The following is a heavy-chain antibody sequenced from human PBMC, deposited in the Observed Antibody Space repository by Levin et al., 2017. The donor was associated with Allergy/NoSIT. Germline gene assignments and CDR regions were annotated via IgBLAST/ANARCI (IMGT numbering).Heavy chain of an antibody. D-gene: IGHD2-21*02. J-gene: IGHJ4*02. CDR1: GFPFSVYW. Sequence: LSLTCAASGFPFSVYWMAWVRQAPGKGLEWVANIKHDGSEGHHVGSVRGRFTISRDNARKSLYLQMNSLRVEDTAVYYCVRDCGGDCYSYWGQGTLVTVSS. CDR2: IKHDGSEG. V-gene: IGHV3-7*01. CDR3: VRDCGGDCYSY.